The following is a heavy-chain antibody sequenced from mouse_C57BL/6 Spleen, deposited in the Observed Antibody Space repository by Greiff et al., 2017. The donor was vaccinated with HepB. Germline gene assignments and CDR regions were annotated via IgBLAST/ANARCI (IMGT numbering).Heavy chain of an antibody. D-gene: IGHD3-2*01. CDR1: GYTFTSYW. J-gene: IGHJ3*01. V-gene: IGHV1-59*01. CDR3: ARGEDSPAWFAY. CDR2: IDPSDSYT. Sequence: QVQLQQPGAELVRPGTSVKLSCKASGYTFTSYWMHWVKQRPGQGLEWIGVIDPSDSYTNYNQKFKGKATLTVDTSSSTAYMQLSSLTSEDSAVYYCARGEDSPAWFAYWGQGTLVTVSA.